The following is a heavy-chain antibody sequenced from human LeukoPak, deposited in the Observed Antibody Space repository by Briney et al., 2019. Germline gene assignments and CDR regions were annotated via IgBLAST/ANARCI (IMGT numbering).Heavy chain of an antibody. Sequence: SGTLSLTCGFSGGSISNTNWWSWVRQPPGQGLEWIGEISLTGLTHYNPSLESRVTVSLDKSKNQLSLNLTSVTAADTAVYYCSRENGAFSPFGYWGQGTLVTVSS. V-gene: IGHV4-4*02. CDR2: ISLTGLT. CDR3: SRENGAFSPFGY. D-gene: IGHD2-8*01. J-gene: IGHJ4*02. CDR1: GGSISNTNW.